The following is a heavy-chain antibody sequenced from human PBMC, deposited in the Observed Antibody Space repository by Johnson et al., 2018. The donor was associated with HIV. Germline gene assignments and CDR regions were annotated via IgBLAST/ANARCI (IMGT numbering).Heavy chain of an antibody. CDR3: ARHKGQQYDTFDI. CDR1: GFTFTNYA. Sequence: QVQLVESGGGLVQPGGSLRLSCAASGFTFTNYAMDWVRQAPGKGLEWVAVVSSDGGNKKSADSVKGRFTISRDNSKNTVYLQMNSLRVEDTAVYYCARHKGQQYDTFDIWGQGTMVTVSS. D-gene: IGHD6-13*01. CDR2: VSSDGGNK. J-gene: IGHJ3*02. V-gene: IGHV3-30*03.